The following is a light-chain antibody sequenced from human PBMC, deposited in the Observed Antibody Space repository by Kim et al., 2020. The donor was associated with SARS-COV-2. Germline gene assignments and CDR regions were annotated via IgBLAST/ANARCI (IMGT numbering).Light chain of an antibody. Sequence: GDIVTITCRASQGIGDYLAWYQQNPGKAPRLLIYSASTLQSGVPSRFSGSGSGTEFTLTITSLQPEDFATYFCQRYSFYPRTFGQGTKVDIK. CDR1: QGIGDY. V-gene: IGKV1-9*01. CDR2: SAS. J-gene: IGKJ1*01. CDR3: QRYSFYPRT.